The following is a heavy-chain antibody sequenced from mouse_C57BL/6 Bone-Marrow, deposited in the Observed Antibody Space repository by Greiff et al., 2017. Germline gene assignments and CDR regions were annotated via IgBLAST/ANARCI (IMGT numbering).Heavy chain of an antibody. J-gene: IGHJ2*01. V-gene: IGHV1-39*01. CDR1: GYSFTDYN. CDR2: INPNYGTT. Sequence: VQLQQSGPELVKPGASVKISCKASGYSFTDYNMNWVKQSNGKSLEWIGVINPNYGTTSYNQKFKGKATLTVDQSSSTAYMQLSSLTYEDSAVYYCARGVITTVVAPYYFDYWGQGTTLTVSS. CDR3: ARGVITTVVAPYYFDY. D-gene: IGHD1-1*01.